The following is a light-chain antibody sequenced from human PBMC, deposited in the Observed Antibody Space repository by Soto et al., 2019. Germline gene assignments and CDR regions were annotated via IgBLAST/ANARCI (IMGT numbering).Light chain of an antibody. Sequence: EIEMTQPPATLSVSPGERASLSCRASQNINNNLAWYQQKPGQAPRLLIYGASTRATGIPARFSGSGSGTDFTLTISSLQSEDFAVYYCQQYNSWPLTFGQGTRLEIK. CDR1: QNINNN. CDR3: QQYNSWPLT. CDR2: GAS. J-gene: IGKJ5*01. V-gene: IGKV3-15*01.